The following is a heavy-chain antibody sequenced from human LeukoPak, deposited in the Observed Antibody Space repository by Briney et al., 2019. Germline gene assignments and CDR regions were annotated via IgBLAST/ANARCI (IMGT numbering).Heavy chain of an antibody. J-gene: IGHJ4*02. V-gene: IGHV1-2*02. CDR3: ARVDCSGDSCYSAGY. Sequence: ASVKVSCKASGYTFTDYYMHWVRQAPGQGLEWMGWINPHSGVTNYAEKFQGRVTLTRHTSINTAYLELRSLRSDDTAVYYCARVDCSGDSCYSAGYWGQGTLVTVSS. CDR1: GYTFTDYY. D-gene: IGHD2-15*01. CDR2: INPHSGVT.